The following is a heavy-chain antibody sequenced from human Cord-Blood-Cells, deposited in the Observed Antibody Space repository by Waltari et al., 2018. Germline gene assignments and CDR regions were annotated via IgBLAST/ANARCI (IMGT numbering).Heavy chain of an antibody. J-gene: IGHJ4*02. Sequence: LTCAVYGGSFSGYYWSWIRQPPGKGLEWIGEINHSGSTNYNPSLKSRVTISVDTSKNQFSLKLSSVTAADTAVYYCARGNYDILTGYYSNWGQGTLVTVSS. V-gene: IGHV4-34*01. D-gene: IGHD3-9*01. CDR2: INHSGST. CDR3: ARGNYDILTGYYSN. CDR1: GGSFSGYY.